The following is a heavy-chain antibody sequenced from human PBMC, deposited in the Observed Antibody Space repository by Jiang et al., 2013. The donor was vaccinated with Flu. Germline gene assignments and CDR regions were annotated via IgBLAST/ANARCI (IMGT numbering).Heavy chain of an antibody. V-gene: IGHV1-69-2*01. Sequence: SGAEVKKPGATVRISCKVSGYTFTDYNMHWLQQAPGKGLVWMGLVDPEDGQAIYAEKFQGRVTITADTSTDTAYMELTSLRSEDTAVYYCATDRKVSDAEATGPFHYYYVAFWGKGTTVIVSS. D-gene: IGHD1-1*01. CDR3: ATDRKVSDAEATGPFHYYYVAF. J-gene: IGHJ6*03. CDR2: VDPEDGQA. CDR1: GYTFTDYN.